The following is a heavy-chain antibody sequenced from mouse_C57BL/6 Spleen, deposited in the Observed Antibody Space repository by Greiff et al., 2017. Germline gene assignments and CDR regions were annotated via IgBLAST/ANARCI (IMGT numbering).Heavy chain of an antibody. V-gene: IGHV5-4*01. CDR2: ISDGGSYT. CDR1: GFTFSSYA. J-gene: IGHJ1*03. Sequence: EVKLEESGGGLVKPGGSLKLSCAASGFTFSSYAMSWVRQTPEKRLEWVATISDGGSYTYYPDNVKGRFTISRDNAKNNLYLQMSHLKSEDTAMYYCARDKLDWYFDVWGTGTTVTVSS. D-gene: IGHD4-1*01. CDR3: ARDKLDWYFDV.